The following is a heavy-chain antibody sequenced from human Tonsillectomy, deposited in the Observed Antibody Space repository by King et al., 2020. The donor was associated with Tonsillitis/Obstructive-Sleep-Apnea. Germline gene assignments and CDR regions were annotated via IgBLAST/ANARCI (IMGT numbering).Heavy chain of an antibody. Sequence: TLKESGPTLVKPTQTLTLTCTFSGFSLSTSGVGVGWIRQPPGKALEWLALIYLDDDNRYSPSLKSRLTITKDTSKNQVVLTMTNMDPVDTATYYCAHTTTVTTSNAFDIWGQGTMVTVSS. D-gene: IGHD4-17*01. CDR3: AHTTTVTTSNAFDI. J-gene: IGHJ3*02. CDR1: GFSLSTSGVG. CDR2: IYLDDDN. V-gene: IGHV2-5*02.